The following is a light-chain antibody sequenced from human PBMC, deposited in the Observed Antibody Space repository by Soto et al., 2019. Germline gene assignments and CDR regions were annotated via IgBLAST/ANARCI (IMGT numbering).Light chain of an antibody. CDR2: GAS. J-gene: IGKJ4*01. CDR3: QQCDDWPLT. CDR1: QNVNSN. Sequence: EKVMTQSPATLSVSPGEKDTLSCRASQNVNSNLVWYQQKPGQAPRLLIYGASTRSTGIPARFSGSASGTEFTLTISSLQSEDFAVYYCQQCDDWPLTFGGGTKVDIK. V-gene: IGKV3-15*01.